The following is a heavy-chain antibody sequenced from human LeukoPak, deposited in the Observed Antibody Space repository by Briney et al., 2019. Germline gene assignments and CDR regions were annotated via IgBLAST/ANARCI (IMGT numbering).Heavy chain of an antibody. D-gene: IGHD3-22*01. V-gene: IGHV4-4*07. J-gene: IGHJ6*03. Sequence: SETLSLTCTVSGGSIINYYWSWIRQPAGTGLEWVGRIYVTGSTIYNPSLQSRLSMSVDTSKNQFSLRLTSVTAADTAVYYCTRLKYYDSTGYSPGYYMDVWGKGIAVTVSS. CDR1: GGSIINYY. CDR2: IYVTGST. CDR3: TRLKYYDSTGYSPGYYMDV.